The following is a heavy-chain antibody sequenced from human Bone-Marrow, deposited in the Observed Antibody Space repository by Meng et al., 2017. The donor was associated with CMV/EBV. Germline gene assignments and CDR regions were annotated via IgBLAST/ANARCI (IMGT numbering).Heavy chain of an antibody. CDR3: RRGRSSSWSDWFDP. V-gene: IGHV1-8*01. J-gene: IGHJ5*02. CDR1: GYIFTSYD. CDR2: MNPNSGNT. D-gene: IGHD6-6*01. Sequence: ASVKETCKAAGYIFTSYDINWVRQATGQGLEWMGWMNPNSGNTGYAQKFQGRITITRNTSKSSAYMERSSLGAEDTAGYYCRRGRSSSWSDWFDPWGQGTLVTVSS.